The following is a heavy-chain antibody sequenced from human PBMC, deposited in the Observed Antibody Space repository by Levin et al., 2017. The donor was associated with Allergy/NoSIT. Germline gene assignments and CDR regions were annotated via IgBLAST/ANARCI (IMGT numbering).Heavy chain of an antibody. Sequence: GGSLRLSCAASGFTFSSYGMHWVRQAPGKGLEWVAVISYDGSNKYYADSVKGRFTISRDNSKNTLYLQMNSLRAEDTAVYYCAKDLDYWGQGTLVTVSS. CDR2: ISYDGSNK. J-gene: IGHJ4*02. CDR1: GFTFSSYG. V-gene: IGHV3-30*18. CDR3: AKDLDY.